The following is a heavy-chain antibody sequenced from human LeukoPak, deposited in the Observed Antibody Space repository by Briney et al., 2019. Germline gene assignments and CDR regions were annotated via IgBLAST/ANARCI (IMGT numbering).Heavy chain of an antibody. CDR1: GGSISSGDYY. J-gene: IGHJ5*02. CDR3: ARPYYYDSRIDP. V-gene: IGHV4-30-4*01. Sequence: SETLSLTCTVSGGSISSGDYYWSWIRQPPGKGLEWIAYMYYSGSTYYNPSLKSRVTMSADTSKNQFSLKLSSVTAADTAAYYCARPYYYDSRIDPWGQGTLVTVSS. D-gene: IGHD3-22*01. CDR2: MYYSGST.